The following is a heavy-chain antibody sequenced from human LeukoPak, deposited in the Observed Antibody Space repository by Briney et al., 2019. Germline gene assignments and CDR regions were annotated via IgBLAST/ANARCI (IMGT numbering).Heavy chain of an antibody. CDR2: IYYSGST. CDR3: ARDQGTTVTPDAFDI. J-gene: IGHJ3*02. V-gene: IGHV4-59*01. Sequence: PSETLSLTCTVSGGSISSYYWSWIRQPPGKGLEWIGYIYYSGSTNYNPSLKSRVTISVDTSKNQFSLKLSSVTAADTAVYYCARDQGTTVTPDAFDIWGQGTMVTVSS. D-gene: IGHD4-17*01. CDR1: GGSISSYY.